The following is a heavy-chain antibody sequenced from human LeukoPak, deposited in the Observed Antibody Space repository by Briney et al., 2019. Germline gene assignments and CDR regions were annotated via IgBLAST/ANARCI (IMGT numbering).Heavy chain of an antibody. J-gene: IGHJ4*02. CDR3: ARDLPDGDYGTADY. Sequence: GGSLRLSCAASGFTFSTYAMSWVRQAPGKGLEWVSVISSGSGGTKCYADSVKGRFTISRDNSKNTVYLQMNSLRAEDTAVYYCARDLPDGDYGTADYWGQGTLVTVSS. CDR2: ISSGSGGTK. D-gene: IGHD4-17*01. V-gene: IGHV3-23*01. CDR1: GFTFSTYA.